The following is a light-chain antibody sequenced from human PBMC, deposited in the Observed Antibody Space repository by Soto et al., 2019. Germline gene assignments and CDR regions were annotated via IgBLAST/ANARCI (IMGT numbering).Light chain of an antibody. J-gene: IGLJ3*02. V-gene: IGLV6-57*03. CDR2: EDN. CDR1: SGSIASNY. Sequence: NFMLTQPHSVSESPGKTVTISCTRSSGSIASNYVQWYRQRPGSAPTTLVYEDNQRPYGVPDRFSGSIDSSSNSASLTISGLKTEDEADYYCQSFDSSTPNWVFGGGTKLTVL. CDR3: QSFDSSTPNWV.